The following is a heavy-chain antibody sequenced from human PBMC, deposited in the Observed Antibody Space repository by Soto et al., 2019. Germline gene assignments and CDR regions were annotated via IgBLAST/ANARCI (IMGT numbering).Heavy chain of an antibody. Sequence: EVQLVESGGGLVQPGGSLRLSCAASGFTFSSYWMHWVRQAPGKGLVWVSHINSDGSSTSYADSVKGRFTISRDNAKNTLYLQMNSLRAGDTAVYYCARDRYCSSTSCYADAFDIWGQGTMVTVSS. CDR1: GFTFSSYW. V-gene: IGHV3-74*01. CDR2: INSDGSST. D-gene: IGHD2-2*01. J-gene: IGHJ3*02. CDR3: ARDRYCSSTSCYADAFDI.